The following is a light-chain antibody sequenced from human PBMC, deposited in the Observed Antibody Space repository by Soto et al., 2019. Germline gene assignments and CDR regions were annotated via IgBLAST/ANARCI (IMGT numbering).Light chain of an antibody. J-gene: IGKJ2*01. CDR1: QSVLYSSNNKNY. V-gene: IGKV4-1*01. CDR2: WAS. CDR3: QQYYSTPPPT. Sequence: DIVMTQSPDSLAVSLAERAPINFKSSQSVLYSSNNKNYFAWYQQNPGQPPKLLIYWASTRESGVPDRFSGSGSGTDFTLTISSLQAEDVAVYYCQQYYSTPPPTFGQGTKLEIK.